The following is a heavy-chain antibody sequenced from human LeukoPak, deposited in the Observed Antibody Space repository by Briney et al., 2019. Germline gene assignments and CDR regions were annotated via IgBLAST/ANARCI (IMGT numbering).Heavy chain of an antibody. V-gene: IGHV5-51*01. CDR2: IYPGDYDI. Sequence: NRGESLKSSGQCSVTIFSNYLIAGLLPIRGKGQEWMGIIYPGDYDIRYRRTFQGKFSMSADKSVNTAHLQWSGLKASDSAIYYCAGSMGHYYDSSGSDPDYYYYMDVWGKGTTVTVSS. J-gene: IGHJ6*03. CDR1: VTIFSNYL. D-gene: IGHD3-22*01. CDR3: AGSMGHYYDSSGSDPDYYYYMDV.